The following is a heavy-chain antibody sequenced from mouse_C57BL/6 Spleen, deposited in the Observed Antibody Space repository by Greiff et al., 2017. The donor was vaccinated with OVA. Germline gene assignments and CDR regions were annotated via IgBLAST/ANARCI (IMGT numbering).Heavy chain of an antibody. J-gene: IGHJ3*01. V-gene: IGHV2-2*01. CDR2: IWSGGST. CDR3: ARIKARDGYVDSWFAY. D-gene: IGHD2-2*01. Sequence: QVQLQQSGPGLVQPSQSLSITCTVSGFSLTSYGVHWVRQSPGKGLEWLGVIWSGGSTDYNAAFISRLSISKDNSKSQVFIKMISLQADDTAIYYCARIKARDGYVDSWFAYWGQGTLVTVSA. CDR1: GFSLTSYG.